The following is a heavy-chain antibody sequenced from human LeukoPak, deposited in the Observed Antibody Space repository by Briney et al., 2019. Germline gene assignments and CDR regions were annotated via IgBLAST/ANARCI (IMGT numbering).Heavy chain of an antibody. D-gene: IGHD2-15*01. CDR2: FDLEDGET. J-gene: IGHJ3*02. CDR1: GYTLTELS. Sequence: ASVKVSCKVSGYTLTELSMHWVRQAPGKGLEWMGGFDLEDGETIYAQKFQGRVTMTEHTSTDTAYMELSSLRSEDTAVYYCATYRSGHDAFDIWGQGTMVTVSS. V-gene: IGHV1-24*01. CDR3: ATYRSGHDAFDI.